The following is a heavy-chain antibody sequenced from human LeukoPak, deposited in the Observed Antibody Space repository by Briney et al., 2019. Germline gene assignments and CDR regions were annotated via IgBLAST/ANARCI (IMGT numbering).Heavy chain of an antibody. J-gene: IGHJ6*03. V-gene: IGHV3-53*01. Sequence: PGGSLRLSCAASGFTVSSNYMSWVRQAPGKGLEWVSVIHSGGSTYYADSLKGRLTISRDNSKHPLYLQMNRLRAEGTDVYYCARERSDGKIYYYYYMDVWAKGPRSPSP. CDR1: GFTVSSNY. CDR2: IHSGGST. CDR3: ARERSDGKIYYYYYMDV. D-gene: IGHD1-1*01.